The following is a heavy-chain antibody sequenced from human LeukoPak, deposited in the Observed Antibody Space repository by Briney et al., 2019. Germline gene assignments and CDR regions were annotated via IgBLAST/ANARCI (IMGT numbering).Heavy chain of an antibody. V-gene: IGHV3-23*01. D-gene: IGHD5-18*01. J-gene: IGHJ4*02. Sequence: GMSLRLSCAACGFTFSDYALGWVRQAPGRGLEWFATLSGSGAGTYYSDSVQGRFTISRDNSKRTLFLQMNSLRAEDTAFYYCAKAELGVDTFLDYWGPGTLVTVSS. CDR3: AKAELGVDTFLDY. CDR2: LSGSGAGT. CDR1: GFTFSDYA.